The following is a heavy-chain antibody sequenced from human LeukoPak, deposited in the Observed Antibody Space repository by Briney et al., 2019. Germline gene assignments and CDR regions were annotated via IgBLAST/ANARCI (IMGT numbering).Heavy chain of an antibody. Sequence: GGSLRLSCAASGFTFSSYWMSWVRQAPGKGLEWVANIKQDGSEKYYVDSVKGRFTISRDNAKNSLHLQMNSLRAEDTAVYYCARDRPTTAIAHLDYWGQGTLVTVSS. CDR3: ARDRPTTAIAHLDY. J-gene: IGHJ4*02. CDR1: GFTFSSYW. CDR2: IKQDGSEK. V-gene: IGHV3-7*01. D-gene: IGHD2-21*01.